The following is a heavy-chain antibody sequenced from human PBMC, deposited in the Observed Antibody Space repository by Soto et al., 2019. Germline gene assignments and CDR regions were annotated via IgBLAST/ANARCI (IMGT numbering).Heavy chain of an antibody. Sequence: QVQLVQSGAEVKKPGASVKVSCKASGYNFSSYAISWVRQAPGQGLEWMGWIITYNGNTNYAQKLRGRVTMTTDTSTTTAYMDLRSLRSDDTAVYDCARKCPPVDYWGQGTLVIVSS. CDR3: ARKCPPVDY. V-gene: IGHV1-18*01. CDR2: IITYNGNT. CDR1: GYNFSSYA. J-gene: IGHJ4*02.